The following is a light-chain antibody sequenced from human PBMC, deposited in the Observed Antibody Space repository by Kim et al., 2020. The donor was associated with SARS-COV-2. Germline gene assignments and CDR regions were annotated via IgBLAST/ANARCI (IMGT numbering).Light chain of an antibody. CDR2: GNT. Sequence: RVTVSCTGSSSNAGAGYDVHWYQQLPGRAPNLLIFGNTGRPSGVPDRFSGSRSGTSASLAINGLQAEDEADYYCQSYDSSLSRTVFGGGTQLTVL. J-gene: IGLJ2*01. CDR1: SSNAGAGYD. V-gene: IGLV1-40*01. CDR3: QSYDSSLSRTV.